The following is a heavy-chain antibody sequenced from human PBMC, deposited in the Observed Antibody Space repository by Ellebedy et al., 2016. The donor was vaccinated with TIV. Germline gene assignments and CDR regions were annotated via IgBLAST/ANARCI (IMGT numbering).Heavy chain of an antibody. CDR3: ARDLRITLVRGVIEYNWFDP. Sequence: SETLSLTCTVSGGSINSGDWWSWVRQPPGKGLEWIGQIYPSGTTNYNPSLKSRVNMSVDKSNNQFSLNLNSVTAADTAVYYCARDLRITLVRGVIEYNWFDPWGQGTLVTVSS. D-gene: IGHD3-10*01. V-gene: IGHV4-4*02. CDR2: IYPSGTT. CDR1: GGSINSGDW. J-gene: IGHJ5*02.